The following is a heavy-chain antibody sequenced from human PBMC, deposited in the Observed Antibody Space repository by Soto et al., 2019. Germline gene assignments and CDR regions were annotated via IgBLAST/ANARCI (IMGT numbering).Heavy chain of an antibody. Sequence: QVQLVQSGTEVKKPGASVKVSCKASGYRFTHYVIHWVRQAPGQRLEWMGWIGAGDGKTYYSQNFQGRVTITKDTSASSADMELSSLISEDTAVYYCVRDYAADSGVHLDFWGQGTLVPVSS. CDR2: IGAGDGKT. CDR1: GYRFTHYV. D-gene: IGHD3-22*01. CDR3: VRDYAADSGVHLDF. J-gene: IGHJ4*02. V-gene: IGHV1-3*01.